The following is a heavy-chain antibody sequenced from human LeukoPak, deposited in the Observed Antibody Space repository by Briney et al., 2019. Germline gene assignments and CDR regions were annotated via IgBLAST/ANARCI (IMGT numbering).Heavy chain of an antibody. CDR1: GYSFTSYW. Sequence: GGSLKISVQGSGYSFTSYWIGGVRRMPGKGREGMGIIYPGDSDTRYSPSFQGQVTISADKSISTAYLQWSSLKASDTAMYYCARQDNWNYRFDPWGQGTLVTVSS. V-gene: IGHV5-51*01. J-gene: IGHJ5*02. D-gene: IGHD1-7*01. CDR3: ARQDNWNYRFDP. CDR2: IYPGDSDT.